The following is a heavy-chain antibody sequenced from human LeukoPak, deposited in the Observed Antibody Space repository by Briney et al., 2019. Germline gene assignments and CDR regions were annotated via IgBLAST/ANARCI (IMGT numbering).Heavy chain of an antibody. CDR3: ARATSRPRLAAAGVIGY. V-gene: IGHV1-8*01. CDR2: MNPNSGNT. Sequence: GASVKVSCKASGYTFTSYDINWVRQATGQGLEWMGCMNPNSGNTGYAQKFQGRVTMTRNTSISTAYMELSSLRSEDTAVYYCARATSRPRLAAAGVIGYWGQGTLVTVSS. CDR1: GYTFTSYD. D-gene: IGHD6-13*01. J-gene: IGHJ4*02.